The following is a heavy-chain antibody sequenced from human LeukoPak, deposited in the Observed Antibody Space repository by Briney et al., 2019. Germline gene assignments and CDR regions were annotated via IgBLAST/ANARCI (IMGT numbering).Heavy chain of an antibody. CDR2: ISYDGSNR. CDR1: GFTFSSYA. Sequence: GGSLRLSCAASGFTFSSYAMHWVRQAPGKGLEWVAVISYDGSNRYYADSVKGRFTISRDNSKNTLYLQMNSLRAEDTAVYYCVRGFDYWGQGTLVTVSS. V-gene: IGHV3-30*04. CDR3: VRGFDY. J-gene: IGHJ4*02.